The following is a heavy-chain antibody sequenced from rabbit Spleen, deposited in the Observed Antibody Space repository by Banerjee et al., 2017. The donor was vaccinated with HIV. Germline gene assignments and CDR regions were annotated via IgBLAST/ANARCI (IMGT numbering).Heavy chain of an antibody. D-gene: IGHD4-1*01. CDR3: AREANSGWGVVLYYFNL. CDR1: GFSFSSSDY. CDR2: IAGSSSGDT. J-gene: IGHJ4*01. Sequence: QSLEESGGDLVKPGASLTLTCTASGFSFSSSDYMCWVRQAPGKGLEWISCIAGSSSGDTYYADGAKGRFTISKTSSTTVTLQMTSLTAADTATYFCAREANSGWGVVLYYFNLWGPGTLVTVS. V-gene: IGHV1S40*01.